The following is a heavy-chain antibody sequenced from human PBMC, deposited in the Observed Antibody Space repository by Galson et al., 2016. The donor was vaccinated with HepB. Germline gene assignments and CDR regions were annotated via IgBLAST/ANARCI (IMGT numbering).Heavy chain of an antibody. CDR3: ARSYLLGRGFGW. J-gene: IGHJ4*02. Sequence: CAISGDSVSSNSAGWNWIRQSPSRGLEWLGRTFHRSNWQNHYAESVKGRIAINPDTSKNQFSLQLSSVTPEDTAVYYCARSYLLGRGFGWWGQGTLVTVSS. CDR2: TFHRSNWQN. V-gene: IGHV6-1*01. CDR1: GDSVSSNSAG. D-gene: IGHD7-27*01.